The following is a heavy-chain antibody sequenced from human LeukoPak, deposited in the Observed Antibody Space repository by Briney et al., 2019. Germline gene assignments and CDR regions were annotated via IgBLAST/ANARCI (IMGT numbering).Heavy chain of an antibody. CDR1: GFTFSSYA. V-gene: IGHV3-23*01. J-gene: IGHJ4*02. D-gene: IGHD3-10*02. CDR2: ISGSGGST. CDR3: AKAPSMYYVKYYFDY. Sequence: PGGSLRLSCAASGFTFSSYAMSWVRQAPGKGLEWVSAISGSGGSTYYADSVKGRFTISRDNSKNTLYLQMNSLRAEDTAVYYCAKAPSMYYVKYYFDYWGQGTLVTVSS.